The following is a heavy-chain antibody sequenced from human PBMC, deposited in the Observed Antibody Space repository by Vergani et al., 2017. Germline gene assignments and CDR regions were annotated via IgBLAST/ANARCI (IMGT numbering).Heavy chain of an antibody. D-gene: IGHD6-13*01. Sequence: QVQLQQWGAGLLKPSETLSLTCAVYGGSFSGYYWSWIRQPPGKGLEWIGEINHSGSTNYNPSLKRRVTISVDTSKNQFSLKLSSVTAADTAVYYCARGNIAAAGVPFDYWGQGTLVTVSS. V-gene: IGHV4-34*01. CDR2: INHSGST. CDR1: GGSFSGYY. J-gene: IGHJ4*02. CDR3: ARGNIAAAGVPFDY.